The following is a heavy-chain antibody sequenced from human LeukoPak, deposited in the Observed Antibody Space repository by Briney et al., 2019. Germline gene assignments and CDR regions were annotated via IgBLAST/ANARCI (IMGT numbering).Heavy chain of an antibody. CDR3: ARDAGADGDYARD. Sequence: ASVKVSCKASGYTFTGYYMHWVRQAPGQGLEWMGWINPNSGGTNYAQKFQGWVTMTRDTSISTAYMELSRLRSDDTAVYYCARDAGADGDYARDWGQGTLVTVSS. V-gene: IGHV1-2*04. J-gene: IGHJ4*02. CDR1: GYTFTGYY. CDR2: INPNSGGT. D-gene: IGHD4-17*01.